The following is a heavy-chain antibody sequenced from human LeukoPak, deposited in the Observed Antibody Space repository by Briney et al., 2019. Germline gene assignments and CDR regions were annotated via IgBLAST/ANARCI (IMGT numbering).Heavy chain of an antibody. D-gene: IGHD5-12*01. CDR3: SADDASKVAPFDY. CDR1: GFSSSSAW. V-gene: IGHV3-15*01. CDR2: IKTKAGGGTT. J-gene: IGHJ4*02. Sequence: GGSLRLSCAASGFSSSSAWMSWFRQAPGKGLEWVARIKTKAGGGTTDYDAPVKGRFTISRDDSKNTVYLRMNSLKTDDTAVYYCSADDASKVAPFDYWGQGTLVTVSS.